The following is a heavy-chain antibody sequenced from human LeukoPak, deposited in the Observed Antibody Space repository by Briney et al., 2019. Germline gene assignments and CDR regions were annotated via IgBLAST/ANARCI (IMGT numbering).Heavy chain of an antibody. D-gene: IGHD6-19*01. J-gene: IGHJ5*02. Sequence: GGSLRLSCAASGFTFSSDSMNWVRQAPATGLEWVSSISSSSSYIYYADSVKGRFTISRDNAKNSLYLQMNSLRAEDTAVYYCARDKLQWLVSPWGQGTLVTVSS. CDR1: GFTFSSDS. V-gene: IGHV3-21*01. CDR2: ISSSSSYI. CDR3: ARDKLQWLVSP.